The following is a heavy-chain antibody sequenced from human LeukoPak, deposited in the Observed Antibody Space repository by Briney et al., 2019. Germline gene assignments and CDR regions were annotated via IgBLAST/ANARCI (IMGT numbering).Heavy chain of an antibody. CDR2: ISGSNSNI. D-gene: IGHD1-26*01. J-gene: IGHJ4*02. V-gene: IGHV3-21*01. CDR3: ARQVGASAPRFDY. Sequence: GGSLRLSCAASGFTFSSYRINWVRQAPGKGQEWVSSISGSNSNIYYADSVKGRFTISRDNAKNSLYLQMNSLRAEDTAVYYCARQVGASAPRFDYWGQGTLVTVSS. CDR1: GFTFSSYR.